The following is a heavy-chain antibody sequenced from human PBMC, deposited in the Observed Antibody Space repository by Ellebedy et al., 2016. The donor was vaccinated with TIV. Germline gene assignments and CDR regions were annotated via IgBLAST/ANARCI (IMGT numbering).Heavy chain of an antibody. CDR2: IRGNNGKT. J-gene: IGHJ4*02. CDR3: ARERHSGYGAFEH. D-gene: IGHD5-12*01. CDR1: GYTFTKYG. Sequence: AASVKVSCKASGYTFTKYGISWVRQAPGQGLEWMGWIRGNNGKTNYAQNLRGRVTMTTDTSTSTAYMELRSLRSDDTAVYYCARERHSGYGAFEHWGQGTLVTVSS. V-gene: IGHV1-18*04.